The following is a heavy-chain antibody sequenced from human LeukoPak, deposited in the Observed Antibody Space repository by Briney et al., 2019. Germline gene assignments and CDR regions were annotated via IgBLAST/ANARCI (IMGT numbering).Heavy chain of an antibody. D-gene: IGHD6-13*01. CDR2: ISWDGGSS. J-gene: IGHJ6*03. CDR3: AKEGIAAGVASPNDYYYYYYMDV. CDR1: GFTFDDYA. Sequence: GGSLRLSCAASGFTFDDYAMHWVRQAPGKGLEWVSLISWDGGSSYYADSVRRRFTISRDNSKNSLYLQMNSLRAEDTALYYCAKEGIAAGVASPNDYYYYYYMDVWGKGTTVTVSS. V-gene: IGHV3-43D*03.